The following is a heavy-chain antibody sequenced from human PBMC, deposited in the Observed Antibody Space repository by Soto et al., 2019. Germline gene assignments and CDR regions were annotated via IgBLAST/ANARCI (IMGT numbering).Heavy chain of an antibody. CDR3: ARDRTVHYYDSSGYLYYFDY. D-gene: IGHD3-22*01. V-gene: IGHV1-69*01. CDR1: GGTFSSYA. CDR2: IIPIFGTA. Sequence: QVQLVQSGAEVKKPGSSVKVSCKASGGTFSSYAISWVRQAPGQGLEWMGGIIPIFGTANYAQKFQGRVTITEDESTSTAYMELSSLRSEDTAVYYCARDRTVHYYDSSGYLYYFDYWGQGTLVTVSS. J-gene: IGHJ4*02.